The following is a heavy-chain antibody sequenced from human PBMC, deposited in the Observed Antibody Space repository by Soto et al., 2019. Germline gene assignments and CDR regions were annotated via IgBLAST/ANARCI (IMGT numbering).Heavy chain of an antibody. CDR1: GYTFTSYG. CDR3: ARVKEPWLLPNY. J-gene: IGHJ4*02. CDR2: ISAYNGNT. D-gene: IGHD3-22*01. Sequence: GASVKVSCTACGYTFTSYGISWVRQAPGQGLEWMGWISAYNGNTNYAQKLQGRVTMTTDTSTSTAYMELRSLRSDDTAVYYCARVKEPWLLPNYWGQGTLVTVSS. V-gene: IGHV1-18*01.